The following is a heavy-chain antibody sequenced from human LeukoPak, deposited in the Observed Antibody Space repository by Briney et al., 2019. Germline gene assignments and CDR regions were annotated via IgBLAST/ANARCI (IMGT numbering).Heavy chain of an antibody. Sequence: GESLKISCKGSGYSFTSYWIGWVRQRPGKGLEWMGIIYPGDSDTRYSPSFQGQVTLSPPKSISTAYLQWSSPEASDTAMYYCARPPMVLYGMDVWGQGTTVTVSS. CDR3: ARPPMVLYGMDV. J-gene: IGHJ6*02. V-gene: IGHV5-51*01. CDR1: GYSFTSYW. CDR2: IYPGDSDT. D-gene: IGHD3-10*01.